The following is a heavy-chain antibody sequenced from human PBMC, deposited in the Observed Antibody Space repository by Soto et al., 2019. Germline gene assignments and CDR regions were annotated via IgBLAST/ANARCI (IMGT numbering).Heavy chain of an antibody. Sequence: QVQLVESGGGVVQPGRSLRLSCAASGFTFSSYAMHWVRQAPGKGLEWVAVISYDGSKKYYADSVKGRFTISRDNSKNTVYLQMNSLGAGDTAVYYCARGISYYDPPVAYFALWGRGTQVTVSS. CDR2: ISYDGSKK. J-gene: IGHJ2*01. V-gene: IGHV3-30-3*01. CDR3: ARGISYYDPPVAYFAL. CDR1: GFTFSSYA. D-gene: IGHD3-22*01.